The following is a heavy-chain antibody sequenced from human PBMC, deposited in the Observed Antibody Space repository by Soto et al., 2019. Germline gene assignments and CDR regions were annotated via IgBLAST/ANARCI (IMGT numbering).Heavy chain of an antibody. CDR1: GGSFSGYY. CDR3: AGGSILRYFDWTRSPYYYGMDV. J-gene: IGHJ6*02. V-gene: IGHV4-34*01. CDR2: INHSGST. Sequence: SETLSLTCAVYGGSFSGYYWSWIRQPPGKGLEWIGEINHSGSTNYNPSLKSRVTISVDTSKNQFSLKLSSVTAADTAVYYCAGGSILRYFDWTRSPYYYGMDVWGQGTTVTVSS. D-gene: IGHD3-9*01.